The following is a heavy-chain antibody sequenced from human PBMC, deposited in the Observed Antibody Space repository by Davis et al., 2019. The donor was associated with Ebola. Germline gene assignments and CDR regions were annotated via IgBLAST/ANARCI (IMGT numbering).Heavy chain of an antibody. CDR1: AGSISSGGYS. D-gene: IGHD5-18*01. CDR2: IYHSGST. V-gene: IGHV4-30-2*01. Sequence: LRLSCAVSAGSISSGGYSWSWIRQPPGKGLEWIGYIYHSGSTYYNPSLKSRVTISVDRSKNQFSLKLSSVTAADTAVYYCARAGYSYGYGGGGMDVWGQGTTVTVSS. CDR3: ARAGYSYGYGGGGMDV. J-gene: IGHJ6*02.